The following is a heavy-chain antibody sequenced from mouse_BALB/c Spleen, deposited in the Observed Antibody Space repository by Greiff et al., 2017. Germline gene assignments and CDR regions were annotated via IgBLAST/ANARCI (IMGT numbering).Heavy chain of an antibody. D-gene: IGHD2-14*01. CDR1: GFTFSSFG. Sequence: EVQGVESGGGLVQPGGSRKLSCAASGFTFSSFGMHWVRQAPEKGLEWVAYISSGSSTIYYADTVKGRFTISRDNPKNTLFLQMTSLRSEDTAMYYCARSRYGDAMDYWGQGTSVTVSS. V-gene: IGHV5-17*02. J-gene: IGHJ4*01. CDR2: ISSGSSTI. CDR3: ARSRYGDAMDY.